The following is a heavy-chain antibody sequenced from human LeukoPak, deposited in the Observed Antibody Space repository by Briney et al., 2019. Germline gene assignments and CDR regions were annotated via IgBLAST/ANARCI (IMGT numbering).Heavy chain of an antibody. CDR1: GGSIGNFY. V-gene: IGHV4-59*01. J-gene: IGHJ1*01. CDR3: ARAASLVF. Sequence: PSETLSLTCTVSGGSIGNFYWNWIRQSPGKGLEWIGYIYYSGTTNYNPYLKSRVTISLGMSSNQFSLRLDSVTAADTAVYYCARAASLVFWGQGILVTVSS. D-gene: IGHD2-2*01. CDR2: IYYSGTT.